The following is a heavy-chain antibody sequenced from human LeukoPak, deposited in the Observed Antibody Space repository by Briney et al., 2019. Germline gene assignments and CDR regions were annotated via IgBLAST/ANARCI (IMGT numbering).Heavy chain of an antibody. J-gene: IGHJ4*02. CDR3: ARLRTDYVGYFDY. D-gene: IGHD4-17*01. Sequence: PGGSLRLSCAASGFTVSSNYMSWVRQAPGKGLEWVSDIYSGGSIYYADSVKGRFTISRDNSKNTVYLQMNSLRAEDTAVYYCARLRTDYVGYFDYWGQGTLDTVSS. CDR2: IYSGGSI. V-gene: IGHV3-53*01. CDR1: GFTVSSNY.